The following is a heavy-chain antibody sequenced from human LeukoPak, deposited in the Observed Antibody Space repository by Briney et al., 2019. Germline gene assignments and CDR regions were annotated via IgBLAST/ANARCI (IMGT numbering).Heavy chain of an antibody. CDR1: GFTFSSYG. V-gene: IGHV3-33*01. D-gene: IGHD1-7*01. J-gene: IGHJ5*02. CDR3: ARAKLELRYDWFDP. Sequence: GRPLRLSCAASGFTFSSYGMHWVRQAPGKGLEWVAVIWYDGSNKYYADSEKGRFTISRDNSKNTLYQQMNSLRAEDTAVYYCARAKLELRYDWFDPWGQGTLVTVSS. CDR2: IWYDGSNK.